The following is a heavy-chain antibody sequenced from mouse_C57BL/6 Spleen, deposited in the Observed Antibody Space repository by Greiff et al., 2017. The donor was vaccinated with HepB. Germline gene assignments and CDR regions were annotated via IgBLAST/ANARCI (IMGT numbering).Heavy chain of an antibody. D-gene: IGHD2-1*01. CDR1: GYTFTSYW. J-gene: IGHJ1*03. CDR2: IDPSDSET. V-gene: IGHV1-52*01. CDR3: ARDYGNYEGYFDV. Sequence: VQLQQPGAELVRPGSSVKLSCKASGYTFTSYWMHWVKQRPIQGLEWIGNIDPSDSETHYNQKFKDKATLTVDKSSSTAYMQLSSLTSEDSAVYYCARDYGNYEGYFDVWGTGTTVTVSS.